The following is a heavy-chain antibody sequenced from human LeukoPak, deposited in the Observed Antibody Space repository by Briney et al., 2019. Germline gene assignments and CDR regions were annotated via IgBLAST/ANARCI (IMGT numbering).Heavy chain of an antibody. CDR2: ISYDGSNK. CDR3: AKISMDYYDSSGYYWDY. D-gene: IGHD3-22*01. J-gene: IGHJ4*02. Sequence: GGSLRLSCAASGFTFSSYGMHWVRQAPGKGLEWVAVISYDGSNKYYADSVKGRFTISRDNSKNTLYLQMNSLRAEDTAVYYCAKISMDYYDSSGYYWDYWGQGTLVTVSS. V-gene: IGHV3-30*18. CDR1: GFTFSSYG.